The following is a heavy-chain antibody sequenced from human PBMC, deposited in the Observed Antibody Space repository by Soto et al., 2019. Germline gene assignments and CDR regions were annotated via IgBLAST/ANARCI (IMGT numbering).Heavy chain of an antibody. V-gene: IGHV3-23*01. CDR2: LSGSDGST. CDR1: GFTFSNYA. CDR3: AKGAGANSARVVAIRGDWFDP. D-gene: IGHD3-22*01. Sequence: EVQLLESGGGLVQPGGSLRLSCAASGFTFSNYAMSWVRQAPGKGLEWVSALSGSDGSTYYADSVKGRFTISRDNSKNTLYLQMNSLRAEDTAVYYCAKGAGANSARVVAIRGDWFDPWGQRTLVTVSS. J-gene: IGHJ5*02.